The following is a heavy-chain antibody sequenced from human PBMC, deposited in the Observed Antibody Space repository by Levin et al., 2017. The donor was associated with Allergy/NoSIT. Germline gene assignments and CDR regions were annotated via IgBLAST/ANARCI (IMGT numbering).Heavy chain of an antibody. D-gene: IGHD3-10*01. J-gene: IGHJ4*02. V-gene: IGHV4-38-2*02. CDR1: DYSISSGYY. Sequence: PSETLSLTCAVSDYSISSGYYWAWIRQTPGKGLAWIGSIYHSGITYYNPSLKSRVTISVDTSTNQFSLKLSSVTAADTAVYYCARESAYGAGSYYNYWGRGTLVTVSS. CDR3: ARESAYGAGSYYNY. CDR2: IYHSGIT.